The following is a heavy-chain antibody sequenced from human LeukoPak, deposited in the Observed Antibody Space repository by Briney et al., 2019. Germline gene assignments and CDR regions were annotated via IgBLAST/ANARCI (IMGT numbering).Heavy chain of an antibody. V-gene: IGHV3-15*01. J-gene: IGHJ6*04. D-gene: IGHD3-16*01. CDR1: GFTSTNAW. Sequence: GRSPRLSRAPSGFTSTNAWMTWVCQAPRERVGWGGRIRSKTDGGTTELAAPVKGTCTISSEESNTPLYLQMNSLITEDTAVYYCTTSRYYPPLDVWGKGTTVTVSS. CDR3: TTSRYYPPLDV. CDR2: IRSKTDGGTT.